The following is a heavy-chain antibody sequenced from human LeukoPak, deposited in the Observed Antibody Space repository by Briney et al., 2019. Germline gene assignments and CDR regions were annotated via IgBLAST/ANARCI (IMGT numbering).Heavy chain of an antibody. CDR1: GGSFSGYY. CDR2: INHSGST. V-gene: IGHV4-34*01. D-gene: IGHD1-1*01. J-gene: IGHJ6*03. CDR3: ARARDWNYYYYYYMDV. Sequence: ASETLSLTCAVYGGSFSGYYWSWIRQPPGKGLEWIGEINHSGSTNYNPSLKSRVTISVDTSKNQFSLKLSSVTAADTAVYYCARARDWNYYYYYYMDVWGKGTTVTVSS.